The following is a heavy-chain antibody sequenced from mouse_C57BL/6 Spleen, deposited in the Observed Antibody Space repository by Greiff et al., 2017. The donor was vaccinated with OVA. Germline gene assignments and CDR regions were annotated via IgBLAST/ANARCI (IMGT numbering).Heavy chain of an antibody. D-gene: IGHD2-9*01. CDR3: TRPTMVTRFAY. Sequence: VQLQQSGAELVRPGASVTLSCKASGYTFTDYEMHWVKQTPVHGLEWIGAIDPETGGTAYTQKFKGKAILTADKSSSTAYMELRSLTSEDSAVYYCTRPTMVTRFAYWGQGTLVTVSA. V-gene: IGHV1-15*01. J-gene: IGHJ3*01. CDR2: IDPETGGT. CDR1: GYTFTDYE.